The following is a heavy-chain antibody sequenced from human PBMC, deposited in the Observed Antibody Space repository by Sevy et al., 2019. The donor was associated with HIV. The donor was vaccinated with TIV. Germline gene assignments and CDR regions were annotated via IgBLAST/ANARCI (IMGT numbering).Heavy chain of an antibody. D-gene: IGHD3-3*01. CDR3: ARDRRGYYDFWSGHYGMDV. V-gene: IGHV3-30-3*01. J-gene: IGHJ6*02. CDR1: GFTFSSYA. CDR2: ISYDGSNK. Sequence: GESLKISCAASGFTFSSYAMHWVRQAPGKGLEWVAVISYDGSNKYYADSVKGRFTISRDNSKNTLYLQMNSLGAEDTAVYYCARDRRGYYDFWSGHYGMDVWGQGTTVTVSS.